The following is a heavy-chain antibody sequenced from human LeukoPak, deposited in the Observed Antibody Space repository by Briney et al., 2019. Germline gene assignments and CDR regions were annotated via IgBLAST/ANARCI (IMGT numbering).Heavy chain of an antibody. CDR1: GYTFTSYG. CDR2: ISAYNGNT. Sequence: ASVKVSCKASGYTFTSYGISWVRQAPGQGLEWMGWISAYNGNTNYAQKLQGRVTMTTDTSTSTAYMELSSLRSDDTAVYYCARDLGYGDYVVREPCDYWGQGTLVTVSS. V-gene: IGHV1-18*01. D-gene: IGHD4-17*01. J-gene: IGHJ4*02. CDR3: ARDLGYGDYVVREPCDY.